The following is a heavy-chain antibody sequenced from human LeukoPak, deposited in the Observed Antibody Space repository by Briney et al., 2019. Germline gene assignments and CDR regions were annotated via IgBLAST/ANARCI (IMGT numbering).Heavy chain of an antibody. J-gene: IGHJ3*02. CDR3: AREAIDAFDI. CDR1: GFTLRNYE. CDR2: MPNSDGTI. Sequence: PGGSLRLSCAASGFTLRNYEMHWVRQAPGKGLEWVSYMPNSDGTIYYADSVKGRFTMSRDNAKNSLYLQMNSLRGEDTAVYYCAREAIDAFDIWGQGTMVTVSS. V-gene: IGHV3-48*03.